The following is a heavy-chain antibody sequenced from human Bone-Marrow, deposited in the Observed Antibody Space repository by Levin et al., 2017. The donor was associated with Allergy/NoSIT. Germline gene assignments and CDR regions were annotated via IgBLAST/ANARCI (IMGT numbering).Heavy chain of an antibody. V-gene: IGHV3-21*06. J-gene: IGHJ5*02. CDR1: GLSLSSYT. CDR2: ISSSSSYI. Sequence: PGGSLRLSCVGSGLSLSSYTVNWIRQAPGKGLEWVSSISSSSSYIFYADSIKGRFTISRDNAKNSVYLEMNSLRDEDTGVYFCARDQDNGFLSGLGWFDHWGQGTLVTVSS. CDR3: ARDQDNGFLSGLGWFDH. D-gene: IGHD3-3*01.